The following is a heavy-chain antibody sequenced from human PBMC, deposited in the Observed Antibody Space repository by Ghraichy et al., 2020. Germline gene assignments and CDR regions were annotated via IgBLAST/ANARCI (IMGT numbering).Heavy chain of an antibody. CDR3: ARSSCGGDCYSNGYYYYYGMDV. J-gene: IGHJ6*02. CDR1: GGTFSSYA. Sequence: SVKVSCKASGGTFSSYAISWVRQAPGQGLEWMGGIIPIFGTANYAQKFQGRVTITADESTSTAYMELSSLRSEDTAVYYCARSSCGGDCYSNGYYYYYGMDVWGQGTTVTVSS. D-gene: IGHD2-21*02. V-gene: IGHV1-69*13. CDR2: IIPIFGTA.